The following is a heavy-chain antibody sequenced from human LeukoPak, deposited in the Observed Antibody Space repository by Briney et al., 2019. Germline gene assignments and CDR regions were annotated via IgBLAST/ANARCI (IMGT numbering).Heavy chain of an antibody. CDR2: ISGSGGST. J-gene: IGHJ4*02. CDR1: GFTFSSYA. V-gene: IGHV3-23*01. CDR3: AKDILTGYYTSLDY. Sequence: PGGSLRLSCAASGFTFSSYAMSWVRQAPGKGLEWVSAISGSGGSTYYADSVKGRFTTSRDNSKNTLYLQMNSLRAEDTAVYYCAKDILTGYYTSLDYWGQGTLVTVSS. D-gene: IGHD3-9*01.